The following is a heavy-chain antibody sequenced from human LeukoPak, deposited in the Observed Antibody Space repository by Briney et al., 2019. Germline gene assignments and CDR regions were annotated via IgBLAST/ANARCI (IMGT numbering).Heavy chain of an antibody. CDR1: GFTFSGYG. V-gene: IGHV3-30*03. CDR3: ARDGLGGYGLDV. Sequence: GGSLRLSCAASGFTFSGYGMHWVRQSPGKGLAWVALISYDGTGEYYADSVKGRFTLSRDSSKNMLYLQMNSLRAEDTAVYYCARDGLGGYGLDVWGPGTTVTVSS. D-gene: IGHD4-23*01. J-gene: IGHJ6*02. CDR2: ISYDGTGE.